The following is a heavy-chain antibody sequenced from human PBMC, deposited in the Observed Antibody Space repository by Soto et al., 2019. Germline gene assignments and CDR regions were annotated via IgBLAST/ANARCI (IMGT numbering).Heavy chain of an antibody. CDR3: ARAPLYYDILTGYLPPQYYFDY. V-gene: IGHV4-61*01. J-gene: IGHJ4*02. D-gene: IGHD3-9*01. CDR2: IYYIGST. CDR1: GGSFSSGSYY. Sequence: PSETLSLTGTVSGGSFSSGSYYWSWILQPPGKGLEWIGYIYYIGSTNYNPSLKSRVTISVDTSKNQFSLKLSSVTAADTAVYYCARAPLYYDILTGYLPPQYYFDYWGQGTLVTVSS.